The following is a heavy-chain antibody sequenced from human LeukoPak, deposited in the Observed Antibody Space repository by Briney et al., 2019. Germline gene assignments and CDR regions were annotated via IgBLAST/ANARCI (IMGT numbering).Heavy chain of an antibody. V-gene: IGHV3-23*01. CDR3: AKGRLTSCTNVRCYPFDS. CDR2: IGGPTET. Sequence: GGSLRLSCVASGFSFDICAMSWVRQAPGKGPEWVSSIGGPTETFYADSVKGRFTVSRDNSQNTLYLQMNSLRAEDTAVYYCAKGRLTSCTNVRCYPFDSWGQGTLVTVSS. J-gene: IGHJ4*02. D-gene: IGHD2-8*01. CDR1: GFSFDICA.